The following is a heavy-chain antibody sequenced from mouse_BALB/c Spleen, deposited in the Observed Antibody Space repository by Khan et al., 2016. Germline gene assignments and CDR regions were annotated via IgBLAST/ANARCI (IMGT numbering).Heavy chain of an antibody. V-gene: IGHV3-8*02. CDR2: VSHRGST. Sequence: EVKRFESGPSLVKPAQTLTLTCSVTGDSITTGYWNGRRKFPGKKLEYMGYVSHRGSTHYNPSSKSRIFTTRYTSKTQYYLQVNSTTTEDTATYYCARYRAYDGYYDCWRRSTTLAVSS. CDR3: ARYRAYDGYYDC. J-gene: IGHJ2*01. D-gene: IGHD2-14*01. CDR1: GDSITTGY.